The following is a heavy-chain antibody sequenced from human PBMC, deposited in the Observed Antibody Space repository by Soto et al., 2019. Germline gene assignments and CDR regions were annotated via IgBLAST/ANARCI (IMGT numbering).Heavy chain of an antibody. CDR2: IWYDGSNK. V-gene: IGHV3-33*01. J-gene: IGHJ4*02. CDR3: ARDTYYYDSSGYYPSYYFDY. Sequence: GGSLRLSCAASGFTFSSYGMHWVRQAPGKGLEWVAVIWYDGSNKYYADSVKGRFTISRDNSKNTLYLQMNSLRAEDTAVYYCARDTYYYDSSGYYPSYYFDYWGQGTLVTVSS. D-gene: IGHD3-22*01. CDR1: GFTFSSYG.